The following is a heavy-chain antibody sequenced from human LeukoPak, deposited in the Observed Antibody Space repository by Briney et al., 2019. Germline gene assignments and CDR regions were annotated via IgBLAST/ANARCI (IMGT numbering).Heavy chain of an antibody. CDR3: ARHGSIAVAVAGFDY. CDR2: IYYSGST. D-gene: IGHD6-19*01. J-gene: IGHJ4*02. CDR1: GGSIGSSSYY. V-gene: IGHV4-39*01. Sequence: PSETLSLTCTVSGGSIGSSSYYWGWIRQPPGKGLEWIGSIYYSGSTYYNPSLKSRVTISVDTSKNQFSLKLSSVTAADTAVYYCARHGSIAVAVAGFDYWGQGTLVTVSS.